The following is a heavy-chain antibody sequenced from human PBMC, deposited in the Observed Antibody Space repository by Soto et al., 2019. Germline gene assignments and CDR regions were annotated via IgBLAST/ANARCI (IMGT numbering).Heavy chain of an antibody. Sequence: ASVKVSCKASGYTFTNYGISWVRQAPGQGLEWMGWISAYNGNTNYAQKLQGRVTMTTDTSTSTAYMELRSLRSDDTAVYYCARDGDFDWLLSYWFGPWGQGTLVTAPQ. J-gene: IGHJ5*02. D-gene: IGHD3-9*01. V-gene: IGHV1-18*04. CDR3: ARDGDFDWLLSYWFGP. CDR1: GYTFTNYG. CDR2: ISAYNGNT.